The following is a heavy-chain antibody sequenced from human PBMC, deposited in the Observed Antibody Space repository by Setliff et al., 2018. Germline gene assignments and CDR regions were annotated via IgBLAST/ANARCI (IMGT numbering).Heavy chain of an antibody. D-gene: IGHD2-2*01. J-gene: IGHJ4*02. V-gene: IGHV1-18*01. CDR1: GYTFTNFG. Sequence: GASVKVSCKTSGYTFTNFGINWVRQAPGQGLEWMGWNSAYAQKFQGRVTMTTDTPTSTAYMELRSLRSDDTAVYYCARGPPVFVVVPAAAKFDFWGQGTLVTVSS. CDR3: ARGPPVFVVVPAAAKFDF. CDR2: NSA.